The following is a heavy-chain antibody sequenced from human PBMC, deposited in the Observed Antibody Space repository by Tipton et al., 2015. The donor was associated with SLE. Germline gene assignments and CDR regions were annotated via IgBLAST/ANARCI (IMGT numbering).Heavy chain of an antibody. CDR2: VDYIGST. V-gene: IGHV4-59*01. D-gene: IGHD4-23*01. CDR1: GGSISTYY. Sequence: TLSLTCTVSGGSISTYYWNWIRQSPGKGLEWIGYVDYIGSTNYNPSLKSRLTILVHTSKNQLSLKLSSVTAADTAVYYCARDQTTVVTRGYYDYYMDVWGKGTTVTVSS. CDR3: ARDQTTVVTRGYYDYYMDV. J-gene: IGHJ6*03.